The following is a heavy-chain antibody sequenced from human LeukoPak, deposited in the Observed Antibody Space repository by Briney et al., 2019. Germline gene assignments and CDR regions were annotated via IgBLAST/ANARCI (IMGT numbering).Heavy chain of an antibody. Sequence: SQTLSLTCTVSGGSISGTYYWSWIRQPPGKGLEWIGYIYYTGTTDSNPSLKSRVTISLDTSKNQFSLNLSSVTAADTAVYYCARRWVYDKRAFDAWGQGTMVTVSS. J-gene: IGHJ3*01. D-gene: IGHD3-16*01. CDR3: ARRWVYDKRAFDA. V-gene: IGHV4-59*08. CDR2: IYYTGTT. CDR1: GGSISGTYY.